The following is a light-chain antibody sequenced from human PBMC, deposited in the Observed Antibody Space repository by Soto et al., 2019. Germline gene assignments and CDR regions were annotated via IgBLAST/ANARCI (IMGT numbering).Light chain of an antibody. CDR2: AAS. Sequence: DIQMTQSPNSLSASVGDRVTITCRASQSIVTYLNWYQQKPGKAPNLLVYAASSLQSGVPSRFSGSGSGTDFTLTITTLQPEDFATYYCQQYGSSPYTFGQGTKLEIK. J-gene: IGKJ2*01. CDR3: QQYGSSPYT. V-gene: IGKV1-39*01. CDR1: QSIVTY.